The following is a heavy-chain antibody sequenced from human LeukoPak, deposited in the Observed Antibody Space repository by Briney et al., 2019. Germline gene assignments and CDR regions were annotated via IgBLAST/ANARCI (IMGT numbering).Heavy chain of an antibody. J-gene: IGHJ5*02. CDR2: IWCDGSNK. CDR1: GFTFGSYW. D-gene: IGHD1-7*01. CDR3: ARDGNWNYFWFDP. V-gene: IGHV3-33*08. Sequence: GGSLRLSCAASGFTFGSYWMSWVRQAPGKGLEWVAVIWCDGSNKYYADSVKGRFTISRDNSKNTLYLQMNSLRAEDTAVYYCARDGNWNYFWFDPWGQGTLVTVSS.